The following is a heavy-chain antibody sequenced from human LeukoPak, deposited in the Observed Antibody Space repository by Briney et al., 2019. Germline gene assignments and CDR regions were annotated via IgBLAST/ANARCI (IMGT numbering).Heavy chain of an antibody. CDR3: TSVLKVLTPVPAVGGSDY. Sequence: GGSLRLSCAASGFSFSDYWMSWVRQAPGKGLEWVGRIKSKADGGTTDFAASVRGRFTISRDDSKHTVFLQLSSLKTEDTAVYYCTSVLKVLTPVPAVGGSDYWGQGALVTVSS. D-gene: IGHD2-21*02. V-gene: IGHV3-15*01. CDR2: IKSKADGGTT. CDR1: GFSFSDYW. J-gene: IGHJ4*02.